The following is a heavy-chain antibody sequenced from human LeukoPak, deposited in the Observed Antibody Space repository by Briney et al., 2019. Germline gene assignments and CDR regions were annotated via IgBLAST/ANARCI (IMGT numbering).Heavy chain of an antibody. CDR2: IYYSGST. CDR3: ARAARVWELLGYYFDY. D-gene: IGHD1-26*01. V-gene: IGHV4-59*01. CDR1: GGSISSYY. Sequence: SETLSLTCTVSGGSISSYYWSWIRQPPGKGLEWIGYIYYSGSTNYNPSLKSRVTISVDTSKNQFSLKLSSVTAADTAVYYCARAARVWELLGYYFDYWGQGTLVTVSS. J-gene: IGHJ4*02.